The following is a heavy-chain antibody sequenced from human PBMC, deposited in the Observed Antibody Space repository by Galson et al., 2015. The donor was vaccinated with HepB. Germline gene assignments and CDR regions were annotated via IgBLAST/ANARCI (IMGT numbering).Heavy chain of an antibody. D-gene: IGHD4-17*01. V-gene: IGHV1-2*04. J-gene: IGHJ5*02. Sequence: QSGAEVKKPGESLKVSCKASGYTFTGYYMHWVRQAPGQGLEWMGWINPNSGGTNYAQKFQGWVTMTRDTSISTAYMELSRLRSDDTAVYYCAASSQPHDYGDYAWFDPWGQGTLVTVSS. CDR1: GYTFTGYY. CDR3: AASSQPHDYGDYAWFDP. CDR2: INPNSGGT.